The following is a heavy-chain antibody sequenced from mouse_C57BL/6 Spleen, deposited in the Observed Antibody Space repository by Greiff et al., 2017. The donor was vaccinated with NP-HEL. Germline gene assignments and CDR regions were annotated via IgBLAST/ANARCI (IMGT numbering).Heavy chain of an antibody. CDR1: GYTFTSYW. Sequence: QVQLQQPGAELVRPGSSVKLSCKASGYTFTSYWMHWVKQRPIQGLEWIGNIDPSDSETHYNQKFKDKATLTVDKSSSTAYMQLSSLTAEDSAVYYCARYSGYDEDAMDYWGQGTSVTVSS. CDR2: IDPSDSET. J-gene: IGHJ4*01. D-gene: IGHD2-2*01. V-gene: IGHV1-52*01. CDR3: ARYSGYDEDAMDY.